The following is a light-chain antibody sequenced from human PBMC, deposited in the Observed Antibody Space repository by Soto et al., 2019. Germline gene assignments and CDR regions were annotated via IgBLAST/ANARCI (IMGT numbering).Light chain of an antibody. CDR2: AAS. Sequence: DIQMTQSPSSLSASVGDRVTITCRASQSISSYLNWYQQKPGKAPKLLIYAASSLQSGVPSRFSGSGSGTEFTLTISSLQPEDFATYYCQQSYSTPTFVGGTKGEIK. J-gene: IGKJ4*01. CDR3: QQSYSTPT. CDR1: QSISSY. V-gene: IGKV1-39*01.